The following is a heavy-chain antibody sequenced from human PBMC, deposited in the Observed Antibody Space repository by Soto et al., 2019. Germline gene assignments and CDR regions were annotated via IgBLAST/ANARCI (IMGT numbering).Heavy chain of an antibody. CDR2: ISFDGRDI. V-gene: IGHV3-30*18. CDR1: GFTFSSFA. D-gene: IGHD3-10*01. CDR3: AKESLDYFDSGRFYAPAFDH. Sequence: QVQLVESGGGVVHPGTSLILSCVTSGFTFSSFAMDWVRQAPGKGLEWVAAISFDGRDISYRESVKGRFTISRDKFKNTVYLQMNSLRPEDTAVYYCAKESLDYFDSGRFYAPAFDHWGQGTLVTVSS. J-gene: IGHJ4*02.